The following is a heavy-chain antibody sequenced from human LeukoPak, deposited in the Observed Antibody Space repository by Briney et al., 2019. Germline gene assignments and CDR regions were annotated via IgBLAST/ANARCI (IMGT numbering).Heavy chain of an antibody. J-gene: IGHJ6*04. V-gene: IGHV5-51*01. D-gene: IGHD3-10*01. CDR2: IHPLDSDT. Sequence: GESLKISCKCSGYSFTDYWSLWVRQMPGKGLEWAGVIHPLDSDTRYSPSLEGQIIISVDNSINTAFLQWTSLQASDTAMYFRARLIDGSWIDVWDKGTTVIVSS. CDR1: GYSFTDYW. CDR3: ARLIDGSWIDV.